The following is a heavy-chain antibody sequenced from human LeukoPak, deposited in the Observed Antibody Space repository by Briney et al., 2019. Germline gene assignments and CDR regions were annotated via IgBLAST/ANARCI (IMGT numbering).Heavy chain of an antibody. D-gene: IGHD2-21*02. CDR2: IIPIFGTA. V-gene: IGHV1-69*06. CDR1: GYTFTSYT. J-gene: IGHJ5*02. CDR3: ARTYCGGDCYSSRGWLDT. Sequence: GASVKVSCKASGYTFTSYTISWVRQAPGQGLEWMGGIIPIFGTANYAQKFQGKVTITADKSTSTAYMELSSLRSEDTAVYYCARTYCGGDCYSSRGWLDTWGQGTLVTVSS.